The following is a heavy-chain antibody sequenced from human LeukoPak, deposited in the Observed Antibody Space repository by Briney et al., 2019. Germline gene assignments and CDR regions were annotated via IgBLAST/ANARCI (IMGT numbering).Heavy chain of an antibody. Sequence: GGSLRLSCVGSGFNFRGSGMHWVRQAPGKGLEWVAVMWNDGITGKYADSVRGRFRVSRDNSKNTVYLQMDSLRPDDTSVYYCARDGSGWSSDYWGQETLVTVSS. CDR3: ARDGSGWSSDY. V-gene: IGHV3-33*01. D-gene: IGHD6-19*01. CDR2: MWNDGITG. J-gene: IGHJ4*02. CDR1: GFNFRGSG.